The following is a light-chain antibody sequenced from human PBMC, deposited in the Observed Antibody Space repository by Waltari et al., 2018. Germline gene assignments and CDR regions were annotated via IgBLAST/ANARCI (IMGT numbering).Light chain of an antibody. CDR2: GAS. CDR1: QSVSRS. Sequence: IVLTQSPGTLSLSPGERATLSCRASQSVSRSLAWYQQKPGQAPKLLIYGASARATGIPDRFSGSGSGTDFSLTISSLEPEDVAIYFCQHYVRLPATFGQGTKVESK. J-gene: IGKJ1*01. CDR3: QHYVRLPAT. V-gene: IGKV3-20*01.